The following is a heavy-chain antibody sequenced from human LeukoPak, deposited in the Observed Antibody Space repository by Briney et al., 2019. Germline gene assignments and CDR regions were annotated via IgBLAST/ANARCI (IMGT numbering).Heavy chain of an antibody. J-gene: IGHJ5*02. CDR1: VGTFSSYA. D-gene: IGHD4-23*01. CDR3: ARGASDYGGNLFNWFDR. CDR2: IIPIFGTS. Sequence: SVNVSFKASVGTFSSYAISWVRQAPGQGLEWVGGIIPIFGTSKYAQKFQGRVTITADKSTSTAYMELSSLRSEDTAVYYCARGASDYGGNLFNWFDRWGQGTLVTVSS. V-gene: IGHV1-69*06.